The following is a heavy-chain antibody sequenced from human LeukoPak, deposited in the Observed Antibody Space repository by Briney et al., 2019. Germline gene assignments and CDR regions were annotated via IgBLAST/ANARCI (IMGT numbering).Heavy chain of an antibody. D-gene: IGHD3-16*01. CDR3: ARAFRGGYYMDV. J-gene: IGHJ6*03. CDR1: GGSISSYY. CDR2: LYSSGST. V-gene: IGHV4-59*01. Sequence: SETLSLTCTVSGGSISSYYWSWIRQPPGKGLEWIGYLYSSGSTNYNPFLESRVTITEDTSKNQLSLRLNSVTAADTAAYYCARAFRGGYYMDVWGKGTTVTVSS.